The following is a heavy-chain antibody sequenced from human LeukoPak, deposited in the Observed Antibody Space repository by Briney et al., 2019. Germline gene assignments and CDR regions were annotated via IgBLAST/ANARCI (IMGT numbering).Heavy chain of an antibody. Sequence: GGSLRLSCAASGFTVSSNYMSWVRQAPGKGLEWVSIIYSGGSTYYADSVRGRFTISRDNSKNTLYLLMNSLRAEDTAVYYCAKFYGSGSYDAFDIWGQGTMVTVSS. J-gene: IGHJ3*02. V-gene: IGHV3-66*01. CDR2: IYSGGST. CDR3: AKFYGSGSYDAFDI. CDR1: GFTVSSNY. D-gene: IGHD3-10*01.